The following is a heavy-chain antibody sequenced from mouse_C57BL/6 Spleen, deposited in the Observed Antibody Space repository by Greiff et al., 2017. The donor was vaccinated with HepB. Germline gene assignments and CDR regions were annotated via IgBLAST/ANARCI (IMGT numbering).Heavy chain of an antibody. J-gene: IGHJ1*03. CDR3: ARGNYYGSSYVGGYFDV. V-gene: IGHV1-39*01. Sequence: LQESGPELVKPGASVKISCKASGYSFTDYNMNWVKQSNGKSLEWIGVINPNYGTTSYNQKFKGKATLTVDQSSSTAYMQLNSLTSEDSAVYYCARGNYYGSSYVGGYFDVWGTGTTVTVSS. CDR2: INPNYGTT. D-gene: IGHD1-1*01. CDR1: GYSFTDYN.